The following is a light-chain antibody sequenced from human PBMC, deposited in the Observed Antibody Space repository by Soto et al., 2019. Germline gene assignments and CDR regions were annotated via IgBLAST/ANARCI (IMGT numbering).Light chain of an antibody. V-gene: IGKV3-20*01. CDR2: GAS. CDR1: QTISSNY. Sequence: EIVLTQSPGTLSVSPGERATLSCRASQTISSNYLAWYQQKPGQAPSLLIYGASSRATGIPDRFSGSGSGKDVTLSISGRECEEPGVYCCRRYVSWAFGAGTKVKI. J-gene: IGKJ1*01. CDR3: RRYVSWA.